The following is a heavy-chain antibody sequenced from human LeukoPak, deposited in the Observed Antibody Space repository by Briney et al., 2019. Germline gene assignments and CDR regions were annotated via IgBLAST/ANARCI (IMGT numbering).Heavy chain of an antibody. Sequence: GGSLRLSCAASGFTFDDYAMHWVRQAPGKGLEWVANINEDGSVKNYVDSVRGRFTVSRDNAKNSLYLQMNSLRGEDTAVYYCMAESSSPWEGYWGQGTLVTVSS. D-gene: IGHD6-6*01. J-gene: IGHJ4*02. V-gene: IGHV3-7*01. CDR1: GFTFDDYA. CDR3: MAESSSPWEGY. CDR2: INEDGSVK.